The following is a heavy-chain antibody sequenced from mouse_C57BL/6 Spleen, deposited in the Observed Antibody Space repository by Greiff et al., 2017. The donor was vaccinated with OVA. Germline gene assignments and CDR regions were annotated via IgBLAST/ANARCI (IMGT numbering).Heavy chain of an antibody. CDR1: GYAFSSSW. CDR3: ARDYLGDY. CDR2: IYPGDGDT. J-gene: IGHJ2*01. D-gene: IGHD1-1*01. V-gene: IGHV1-82*01. Sequence: VQLQQSGPELVKPGASVKISCKASGYAFSSSWMNWVKQRPGQGLEWIGRIYPGDGDTNYNGKFKGKAILTADKSSSTAYMQLSSLTSEYSAVYFCARDYLGDYWGQGTTLTVSS.